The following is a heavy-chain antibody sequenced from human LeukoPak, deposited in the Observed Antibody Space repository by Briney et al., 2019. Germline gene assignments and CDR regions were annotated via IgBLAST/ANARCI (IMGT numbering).Heavy chain of an antibody. V-gene: IGHV1-18*01. CDR3: ARDSSYSGYGPYYYYYYGMDV. CDR2: ISAYNGNT. D-gene: IGHD5-12*01. Sequence: ASVKVSCKASGYTFTSYGISWVRQAPGQGLEWMGWISAYNGNTNYAQKHQGRVTMTTDTSTSTAYMELRSLRSDDTAVYYCARDSSYSGYGPYYYYYYGMDVWGQGTTVTVSS. CDR1: GYTFTSYG. J-gene: IGHJ6*02.